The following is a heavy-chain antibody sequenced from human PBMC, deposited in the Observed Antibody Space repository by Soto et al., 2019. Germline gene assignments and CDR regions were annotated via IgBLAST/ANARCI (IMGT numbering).Heavy chain of an antibody. Sequence: QVQLVESGGGVVQPGRSLRLSCAASGFTFSSYGMHWVRQAPGKGLVWVAVISYDGSNKYYADSVKGRFTISRDNSKSTLYLQMNSLRAEDTAVYYCEIYSSGWYPLDYWGQGTLVTVSS. CDR2: ISYDGSNK. D-gene: IGHD6-19*01. CDR3: EIYSSGWYPLDY. V-gene: IGHV3-30*03. CDR1: GFTFSSYG. J-gene: IGHJ4*02.